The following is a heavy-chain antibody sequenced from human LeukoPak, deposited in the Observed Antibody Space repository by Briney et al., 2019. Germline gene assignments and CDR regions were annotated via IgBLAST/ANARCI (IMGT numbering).Heavy chain of an antibody. D-gene: IGHD2-2*01. CDR2: IKQDGSEK. J-gene: IGHJ4*02. CDR3: ARDREYQLPEPFDY. Sequence: GGSLRLSCAASGFTFSSYWMSWVRQAPGKGLEWVANIKQDGSEKYYVDSVKGRFTISRDNAKNSLYLQMNSLRAEDTAVYYCARDREYQLPEPFDYWGQGTLVTVSS. CDR1: GFTFSSYW. V-gene: IGHV3-7*01.